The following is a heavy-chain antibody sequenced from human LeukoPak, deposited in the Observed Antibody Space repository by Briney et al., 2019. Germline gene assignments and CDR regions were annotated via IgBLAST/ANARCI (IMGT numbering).Heavy chain of an antibody. Sequence: SESLSLTCAVYGGSFSGYYWSWIRQPPGKGLEWIGEINHSGSTNYNPSLKSRVTISVDTSKNQFSLKLSSVTAADTAVYYCARKARRIAGNNWFDPWGQGTLVTVSS. CDR1: GGSFSGYY. CDR3: ARKARRIAGNNWFDP. V-gene: IGHV4-34*01. D-gene: IGHD6-13*01. J-gene: IGHJ5*02. CDR2: INHSGST.